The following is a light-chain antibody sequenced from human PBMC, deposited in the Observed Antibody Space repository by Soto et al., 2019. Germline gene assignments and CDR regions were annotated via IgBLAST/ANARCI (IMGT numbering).Light chain of an antibody. J-gene: IGKJ5*01. CDR3: QQSYSTPFT. CDR2: AAS. CDR1: QSISSY. Sequence: DIQMTQSPSTLSASVRDRVTITFLASQSISSYLNWYQQKPGKAPKLLIYAASSLQSGVPSRFSGSGSGTDFTLTISSLQPEDFATYYCQQSYSTPFTFGQGTRLEI. V-gene: IGKV1-39*01.